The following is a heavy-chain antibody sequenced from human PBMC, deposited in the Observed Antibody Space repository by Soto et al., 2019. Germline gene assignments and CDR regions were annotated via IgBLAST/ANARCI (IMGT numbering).Heavy chain of an antibody. V-gene: IGHV3-23*01. CDR3: AKAPTADFWSGYYTGKNHYGMDV. D-gene: IGHD3-3*01. J-gene: IGHJ6*02. CDR2: ISGSGGST. Sequence: GGSLRLSCAASGFTFSSYAMSWVRQAPGKGLEWVSAISGSGGSTYYADSVKGRFTISRDNSKNTLYLQMNSLRAEDTAVYYCAKAPTADFWSGYYTGKNHYGMDVWGQGTTVTVSS. CDR1: GFTFSSYA.